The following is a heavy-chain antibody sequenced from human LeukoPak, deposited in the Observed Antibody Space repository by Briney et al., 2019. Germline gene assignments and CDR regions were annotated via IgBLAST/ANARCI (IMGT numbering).Heavy chain of an antibody. V-gene: IGHV4-4*07. J-gene: IGHJ5*02. CDR1: GGSISSYY. Sequence: PSETLSLTCTVSGGSISSYYWSWIRQPAGKGLEWIGRIYTSGSTSYNPSLKSRVTMSVDTSKNQFSLKLSSVTAADTAAYYCARGGYSYGYHWFDPLGQGTLVTVSS. CDR2: IYTSGST. D-gene: IGHD5-18*01. CDR3: ARGGYSYGYHWFDP.